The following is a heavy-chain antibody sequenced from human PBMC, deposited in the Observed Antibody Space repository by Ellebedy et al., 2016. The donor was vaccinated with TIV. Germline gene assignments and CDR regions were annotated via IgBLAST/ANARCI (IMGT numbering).Heavy chain of an antibody. V-gene: IGHV4-39*01. CDR3: ARAPDY. J-gene: IGHJ4*02. CDR1: GGSISFSSSYY. CDR2: LYYSGNT. Sequence: SETLSLTXTVSGGSISFSSSYYWGWIRQAPGKGLEWIGSLYYSGNTYYNPSLKSRVTISVDTSKNQFSLRLSSVTAADTAVYYCARAPDYWGQGTLVTVSS.